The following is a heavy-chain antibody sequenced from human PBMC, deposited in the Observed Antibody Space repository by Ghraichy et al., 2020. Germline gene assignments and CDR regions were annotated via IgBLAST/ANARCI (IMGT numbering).Heavy chain of an antibody. Sequence: SETLSLTCTVSGGSISSYYWSWIRQPPGKGLEWIGYIYTSGSTNYNPSLKSRVTISVDTSKNQFSLKLSSVTAADTAVYYCARHLSWAGYSSGWGYPSNPLTYYYYGMDVWGQGTTVTVSS. CDR2: IYTSGST. J-gene: IGHJ6*02. CDR3: ARHLSWAGYSSGWGYPSNPLTYYYYGMDV. V-gene: IGHV4-4*09. CDR1: GGSISSYY. D-gene: IGHD6-19*01.